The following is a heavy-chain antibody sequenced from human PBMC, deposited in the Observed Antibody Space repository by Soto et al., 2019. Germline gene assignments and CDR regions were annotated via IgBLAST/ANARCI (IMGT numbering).Heavy chain of an antibody. D-gene: IGHD6-13*01. V-gene: IGHV4-4*02. CDR3: ARLYPPLRGSSWLDY. CDR2: IYHIGSP. CDR1: GGSISSTNW. Sequence: TLSLTCAVSGGSISSTNWWSWVRQSPGKGLEWIGEIYHIGSPTYNPSLRGRVTISVDKSNNQFSLKMRYVTAADTAVYYCARLYPPLRGSSWLDYWGQGTLVTVSS. J-gene: IGHJ4*02.